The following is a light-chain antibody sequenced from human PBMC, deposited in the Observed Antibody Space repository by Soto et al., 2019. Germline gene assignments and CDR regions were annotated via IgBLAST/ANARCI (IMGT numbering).Light chain of an antibody. CDR2: DVN. CDR1: SSDVGGYNY. V-gene: IGLV2-11*01. J-gene: IGLJ3*02. CDR3: CSYAGSHTPWV. Sequence: QSAVTQPRSVSGSPGQSVTISCTGTSSDVGGYNYVSWYQQHPGKAPKLMIYDVNKWPSGVPHRFSGSKSGNTASLTISGLHAEDEADYHCCSYAGSHTPWVFGGGTKLTVL.